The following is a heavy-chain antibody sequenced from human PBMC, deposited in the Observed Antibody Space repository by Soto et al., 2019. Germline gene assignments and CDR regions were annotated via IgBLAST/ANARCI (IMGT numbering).Heavy chain of an antibody. J-gene: IGHJ4*02. CDR1: GYSFSSYW. CDR3: AKHEDGYNTLVR. Sequence: ESLKISCKGSGYSFSSYWIGWVRQVPGKGLAWMGIILPGNSDTRYSPSFEGQVTISADMSIDPAYLQWSSLKASDSGIYYCAKHEDGYNTLVRWGQGTLVTL. D-gene: IGHD5-12*01. CDR2: ILPGNSDT. V-gene: IGHV5-51*01.